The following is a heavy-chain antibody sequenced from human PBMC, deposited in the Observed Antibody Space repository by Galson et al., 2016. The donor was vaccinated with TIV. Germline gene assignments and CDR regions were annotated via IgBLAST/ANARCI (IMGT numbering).Heavy chain of an antibody. J-gene: IGHJ4*02. CDR3: ARVFSSYYFDY. D-gene: IGHD3-22*01. Sequence: SLRLSCAASGFTFSSYGLHWVRQAPGKGLEWVAYISYDGSDKTSADSVKGRFTISRDKSKTALYLQMNSLRPEDTAVYYCARVFSSYYFDYWGQGTLVTVSS. CDR2: ISYDGSDK. V-gene: IGHV3-30*03. CDR1: GFTFSSYG.